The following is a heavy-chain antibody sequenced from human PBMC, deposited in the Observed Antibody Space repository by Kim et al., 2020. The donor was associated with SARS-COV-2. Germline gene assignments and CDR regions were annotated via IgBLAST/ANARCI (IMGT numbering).Heavy chain of an antibody. CDR3: ARVIAAAGIGAFDI. J-gene: IGHJ3*02. V-gene: IGHV6-1*01. Sequence: AGSVKSRNTINPDTSTNPFSLQLNSVTPEDTAVYYCARVIAAAGIGAFDIWGQGTMVTVSS. D-gene: IGHD6-13*01.